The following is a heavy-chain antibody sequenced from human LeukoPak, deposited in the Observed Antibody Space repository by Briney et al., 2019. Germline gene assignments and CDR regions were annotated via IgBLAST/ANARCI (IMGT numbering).Heavy chain of an antibody. CDR3: ASADPLYYDILTGWDPFFDY. D-gene: IGHD3-9*01. CDR1: GYSISGGYY. J-gene: IGHJ4*02. CDR2: IYHSGST. Sequence: SETLSLTCAVSGYSISGGYYWGWIRQPPGKGLEWIGSIYHSGSTYYNPSLKSRVTIDTSKNQFSLKLSSVTAADTAVYYCASADPLYYDILTGWDPFFDYWGQGTLVTVSS. V-gene: IGHV4-38-2*01.